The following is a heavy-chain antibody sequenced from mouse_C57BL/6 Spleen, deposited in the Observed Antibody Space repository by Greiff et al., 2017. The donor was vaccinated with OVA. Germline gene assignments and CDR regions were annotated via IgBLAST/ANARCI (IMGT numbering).Heavy chain of an antibody. Sequence: VHVKQSGAELVKPGASVKLSCTASGFNIKDYYMHWVKQRTEQGLEWIGRIDPEDGETKYAPKFQGKATITADTSSNTAYLQLSSLTSEDTAVYYCALIYYDYDGVYYFDYWGQGTTLTVSS. CDR3: ALIYYDYDGVYYFDY. D-gene: IGHD2-4*01. CDR2: IDPEDGET. V-gene: IGHV14-2*01. J-gene: IGHJ2*01. CDR1: GFNIKDYY.